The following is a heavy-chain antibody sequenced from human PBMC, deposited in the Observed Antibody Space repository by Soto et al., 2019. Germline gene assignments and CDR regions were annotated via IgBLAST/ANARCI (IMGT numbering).Heavy chain of an antibody. V-gene: IGHV1-69*12. CDR3: ASPYDSRGYYCRGLDY. J-gene: IGHJ4*02. CDR1: VVTFSSYA. D-gene: IGHD3-22*01. CDR2: IIPILGTA. Sequence: QVQLVQSGAEVKKPGSSVKVSCKASVVTFSSYASSWVRQAAGQGRAWMGGIIPILGTADYAQKFQGRVTSTADEFTSTGNMELSSLRSEDTAVYYCASPYDSRGYYCRGLDYWGQGTLVTVSS.